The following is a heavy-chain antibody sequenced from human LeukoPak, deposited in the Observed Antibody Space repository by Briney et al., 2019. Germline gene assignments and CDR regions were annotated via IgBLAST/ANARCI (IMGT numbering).Heavy chain of an antibody. V-gene: IGHV4-59*01. CDR2: IYYSGST. D-gene: IGHD3-10*01. J-gene: IGHJ4*02. CDR1: GGSISSYY. CDR3: AREDRYYYGSGSRTRGSFDY. Sequence: SETLSLTCTVSGGSISSYYWSWIRQPPGKGLEWIGYIYYSGSTNYNPSLKSRVTISVDTSKNQFSLKLSSVTAADTAVYYCAREDRYYYGSGSRTRGSFDYWGQGTLVTVSS.